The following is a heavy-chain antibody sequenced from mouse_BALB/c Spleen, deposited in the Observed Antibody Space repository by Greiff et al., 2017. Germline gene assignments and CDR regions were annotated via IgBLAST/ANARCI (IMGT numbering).Heavy chain of an antibody. J-gene: IGHJ4*01. D-gene: IGHD1-2*01. V-gene: IGHV2-2*02. Sequence: VKLVESGPGLVQPSQSLSITCTVSGFSFTSYGVHWVRQSPGKGLEWLGVIWSGGSTDYNAAFISRLSISKDNSKSQVFFKMNSLQANDTAIYYCARTPLRRSYYAMDYWGQGTSVTVSS. CDR3: ARTPLRRSYYAMDY. CDR1: GFSFTSYG. CDR2: IWSGGST.